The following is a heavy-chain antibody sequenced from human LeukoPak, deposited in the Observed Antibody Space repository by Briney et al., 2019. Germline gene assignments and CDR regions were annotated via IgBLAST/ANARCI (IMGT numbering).Heavy chain of an antibody. Sequence: PGGSLRLSCAASVFSFSVYAMSWVRQAPGKGLEWVSSISGSAGRTYYTNSVKGRFTISRENFKNTVFLEMNNLGAEDTALYYCAKGGQDYDFWRFDYWGQGNLVIVSS. V-gene: IGHV3-23*01. CDR1: VFSFSVYA. CDR2: ISGSAGRT. CDR3: AKGGQDYDFWRFDY. J-gene: IGHJ4*02. D-gene: IGHD3-3*01.